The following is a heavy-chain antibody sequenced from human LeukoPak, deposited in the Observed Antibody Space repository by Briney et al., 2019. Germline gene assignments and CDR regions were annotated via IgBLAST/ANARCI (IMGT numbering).Heavy chain of an antibody. CDR2: IYYGGST. D-gene: IGHD5-24*01. Sequence: SETLSLTCTVSGGSISSYYWGWIRQPPGKGPEWIGNIYYGGSTYYSPSLKSRVSISVDTSKNQVSLKLSSVTAADTAVYYCASADGYKIDYWGQGTLVTVSS. CDR1: GGSISSYY. V-gene: IGHV4-39*01. J-gene: IGHJ4*02. CDR3: ASADGYKIDY.